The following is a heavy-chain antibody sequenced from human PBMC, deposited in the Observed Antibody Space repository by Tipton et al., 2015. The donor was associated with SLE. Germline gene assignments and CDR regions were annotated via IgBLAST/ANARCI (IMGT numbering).Heavy chain of an antibody. J-gene: IGHJ2*01. V-gene: IGHV3-30*04. CDR3: ARDTGIEMAFDL. D-gene: IGHD6-19*01. Sequence: SLRLSCAASGVSFDAYAMHWVRQAPGKGLEWLALISYEDTNGFYADSVKGRFTISRDNTKNTLYLQMNSLRAEDTGVYYCARDTGIEMAFDLWGRGTLFTVSS. CDR2: ISYEDTNG. CDR1: GVSFDAYA.